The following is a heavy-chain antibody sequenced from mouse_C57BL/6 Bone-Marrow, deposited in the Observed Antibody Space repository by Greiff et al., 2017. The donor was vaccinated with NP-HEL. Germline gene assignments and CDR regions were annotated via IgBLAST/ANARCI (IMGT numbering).Heavy chain of an antibody. CDR3: AYGSSFYYFDY. CDR2: IYPGDGDT. CDR1: GYAFSSYW. V-gene: IGHV1-80*01. J-gene: IGHJ2*01. Sequence: VQLQQSGAELVKPGASVKISCKASGYAFSSYWMNWVKQRPGKGLEWIGQIYPGDGDTNYNGKFKGKATLTADKSSSTAYMQLSSLTSEDSAVYFCAYGSSFYYFDYWGQGTTLTVSS. D-gene: IGHD1-1*01.